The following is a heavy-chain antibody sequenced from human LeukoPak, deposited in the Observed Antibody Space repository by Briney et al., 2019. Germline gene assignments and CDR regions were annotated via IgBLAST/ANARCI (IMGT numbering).Heavy chain of an antibody. CDR2: IYPGDSDT. CDR3: AGLEIIVATTAAN. D-gene: IGHD5-12*01. J-gene: IGHJ4*02. CDR1: GYSFTSYW. V-gene: IGHV5-51*01. Sequence: GESLKISCKGSGYSFTSYWIGWVRQMPGKGLEWMGIIYPGDSDTRYSPSFQGQVTISADKSISTAYLQWSSLKASDTAMYYCAGLEIIVATTAANGGKEPLVTVS.